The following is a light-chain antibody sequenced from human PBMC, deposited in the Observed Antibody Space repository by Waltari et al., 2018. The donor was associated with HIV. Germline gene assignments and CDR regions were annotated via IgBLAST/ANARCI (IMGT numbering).Light chain of an antibody. Sequence: QFALTQPASVSGSPGQSITVSCTGTNSDICSYNYVSWYQQHPGKAPKLIIYEVSNRPSGVSNRFSGSKSGNTASLTISGLQAEDEADYFCSSLTNSATLSVLFGGGTKLTVL. CDR2: EVS. V-gene: IGLV2-14*01. J-gene: IGLJ3*02. CDR3: SSLTNSATLSVL. CDR1: NSDICSYNY.